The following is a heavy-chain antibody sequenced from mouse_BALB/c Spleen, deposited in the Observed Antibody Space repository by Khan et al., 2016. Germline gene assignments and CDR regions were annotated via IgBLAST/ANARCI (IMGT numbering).Heavy chain of an antibody. CDR2: ISYDGSN. CDR3: ALLLRPVDY. V-gene: IGHV3-6*02. Sequence: EVQLQESGPGLVKPSQSLSLTCSVTGYSITSGYYWNWIRQFPGNKLEWMGYISYDGSNNYNPSLKNRISITRDTSKNQFFLKLNSVTTEDTATYYCALLLRPVDYWGQGTTLTVSS. D-gene: IGHD1-1*01. CDR1: GYSITSGYY. J-gene: IGHJ2*01.